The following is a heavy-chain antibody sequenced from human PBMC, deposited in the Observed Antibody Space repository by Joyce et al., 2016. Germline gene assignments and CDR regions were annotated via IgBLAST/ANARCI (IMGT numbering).Heavy chain of an antibody. D-gene: IGHD2-8*01. CDR1: GFTFSSYS. J-gene: IGHJ4*02. CDR3: ARSSYTNGIFDY. Sequence: EVQLVESGGGLVKPGGSLRLSCAASGFTFSSYSMSWVSQAPGKGLEWCSSLSISISYIKYTDSVKGRFTISRDNAKNSLYLQMNSLRVEDTAVYYCARSSYTNGIFDYWGQGTLVTVSS. V-gene: IGHV3-21*01. CDR2: LSISISYI.